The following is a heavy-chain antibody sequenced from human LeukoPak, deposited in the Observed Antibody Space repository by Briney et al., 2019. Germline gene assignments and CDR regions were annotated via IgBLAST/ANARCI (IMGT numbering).Heavy chain of an antibody. J-gene: IGHJ5*02. V-gene: IGHV4-59*08. CDR2: ISYTGST. Sequence: SETLSLTCTVSGGSISSYYWSWIRQPPGKGLEWIGYISYTGSTNYNPSLKSRVIVSVDTSKNQFSLRLISVTAADTAVYYCARSSGRVTLVFCNGGSCLNWFDPWGQGTLVTVSS. CDR1: GGSISSYY. D-gene: IGHD2-15*01. CDR3: ARSSGRVTLVFCNGGSCLNWFDP.